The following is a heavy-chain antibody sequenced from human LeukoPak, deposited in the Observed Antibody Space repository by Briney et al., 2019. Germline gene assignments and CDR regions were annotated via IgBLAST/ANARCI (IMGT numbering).Heavy chain of an antibody. Sequence: GGSLRLSCAASGFTFGSYVMSWVRQAPGKGPEWVSAISGDGGTYYADSVKGRFTISRDNSKNTLYLQMNNLGGEDTALYYCARYCGAASCYSGFDYWGQGTLVTVAS. CDR1: GFTFGSYV. V-gene: IGHV3-23*01. J-gene: IGHJ4*02. D-gene: IGHD2-15*01. CDR2: ISGDGGT. CDR3: ARYCGAASCYSGFDY.